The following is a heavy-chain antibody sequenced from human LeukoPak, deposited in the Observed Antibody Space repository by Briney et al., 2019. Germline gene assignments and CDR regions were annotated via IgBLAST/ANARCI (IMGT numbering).Heavy chain of an antibody. J-gene: IGHJ3*02. CDR1: GFTFSSYT. Sequence: GGSLRLSCAASGFTFSSYTMSWVRQAPGKGLEWVSAISGSGGSTYYADSVKGRFTISRDNSKNTLYLQMNSLRAEDTAVYYCERRSSGEAFDIWGQGTMVTVSS. CDR2: ISGSGGST. CDR3: ERRSSGEAFDI. D-gene: IGHD3-10*01. V-gene: IGHV3-23*01.